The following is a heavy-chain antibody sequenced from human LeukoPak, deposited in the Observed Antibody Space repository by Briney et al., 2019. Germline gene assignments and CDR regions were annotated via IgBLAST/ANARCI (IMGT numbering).Heavy chain of an antibody. CDR3: ATVQLESWDFQH. CDR2: IYYSGST. Sequence: SETLSLTCTVSGGSISSYYWSWIRQPPGKGLEWIGYIYYSGSTNYNPSLKSRVTISVDTSKNQFSLKLSSVTAADTAVYYCATVQLESWDFQHWGQGTLVTVSS. J-gene: IGHJ1*01. V-gene: IGHV4-59*01. D-gene: IGHD1-1*01. CDR1: GGSISSYY.